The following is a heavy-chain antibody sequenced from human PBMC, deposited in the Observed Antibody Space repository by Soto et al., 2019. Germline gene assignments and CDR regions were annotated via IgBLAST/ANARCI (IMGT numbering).Heavy chain of an antibody. V-gene: IGHV4-38-2*01. CDR3: ARGVMVEPRRGNQNWFAP. CDR1: GYSISSGYY. Sequence: SETLSLTCAVSGYSISSGYYWGWIRQPPGKGLEWIGSIYHSGSTYYNPSLKSRVIISVDTSKNQFSLKLSSVTAADTAVYYCARGVMVEPRRGNQNWFAPWGQGTLVTVSS. J-gene: IGHJ5*02. D-gene: IGHD1-1*01. CDR2: IYHSGST.